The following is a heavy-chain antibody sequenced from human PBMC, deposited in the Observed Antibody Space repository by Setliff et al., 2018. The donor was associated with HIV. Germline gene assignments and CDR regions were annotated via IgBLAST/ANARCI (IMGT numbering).Heavy chain of an antibody. Sequence: ASVKVSCKASGYTFTSYAMHWVRQAPGQRLEWMGWISPYNGNTNYVQKLQGRVTITTDTSTSTAYMELRSLRSDDTALYYCARKPTGSPSDYWGQGTLVTVSS. J-gene: IGHJ4*02. CDR1: GYTFTSYA. CDR2: ISPYNGNT. D-gene: IGHD2-2*01. CDR3: ARKPTGSPSDY. V-gene: IGHV1-18*01.